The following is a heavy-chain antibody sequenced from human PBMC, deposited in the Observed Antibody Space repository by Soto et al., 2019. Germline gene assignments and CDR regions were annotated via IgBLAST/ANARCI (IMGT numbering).Heavy chain of an antibody. D-gene: IGHD2-15*01. J-gene: IGHJ4*02. CDR2: ISSSSSYI. V-gene: IGHV3-21*01. Sequence: EVQLVESGGGLVKPGGSLRLSCAASGFTFSSYSMNWVRQAPGKGLEWVSSISSSSSYIYYADSVKGRFTISRDNAKNSLYLQMNSLRAEDTAVYYCARESGYCSGGSCYTQADYWVQGTLVTVSS. CDR1: GFTFSSYS. CDR3: ARESGYCSGGSCYTQADY.